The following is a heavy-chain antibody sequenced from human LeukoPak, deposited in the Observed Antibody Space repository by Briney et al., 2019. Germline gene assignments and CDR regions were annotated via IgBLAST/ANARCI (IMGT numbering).Heavy chain of an antibody. Sequence: GALRLSCEASGFTFSSYAMHWVRPAPGEGLDWVALISYDGSNKYFAASVKGRFTISRDNSKNTLYLEMNSLRTEDTAVYYCARETNFWSGYRWFDPWGQGTLVTVSS. CDR2: ISYDGSNK. J-gene: IGHJ5*02. V-gene: IGHV3-30*01. CDR1: GFTFSSYA. CDR3: ARETNFWSGYRWFDP. D-gene: IGHD3-3*01.